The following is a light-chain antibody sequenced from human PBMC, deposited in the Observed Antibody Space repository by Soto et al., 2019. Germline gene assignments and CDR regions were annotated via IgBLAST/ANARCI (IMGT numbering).Light chain of an antibody. Sequence: EIVLTQSPATLSLSPGERATLSCRASQSVSSNLAWYQQKPGQAPRLLIYGASTRATGIPARCIGSRSGTEVSIIISSLQAEDVAVYYCRQQNSWPPMAFGQGTKVEIK. CDR2: GAS. V-gene: IGKV3-15*01. CDR1: QSVSSN. J-gene: IGKJ1*01. CDR3: RQQNSWPPMA.